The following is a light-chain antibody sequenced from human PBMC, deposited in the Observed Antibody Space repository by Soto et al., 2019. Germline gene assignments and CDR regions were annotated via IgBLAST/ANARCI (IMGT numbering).Light chain of an antibody. CDR2: EGS. J-gene: IGLJ2*01. CDR3: CSYAGSRVV. CDR1: SSDVGSYNL. V-gene: IGLV2-23*01. Sequence: QSALTQPASVSGSPGQSITISCTGTSSDVGSYNLVSWYQQHPGKAPKLMIYEGSKRPSGVSNRFSGSKSGNTASLTISGLQAEVEADYYCCSYAGSRVVFGGGTNLTVL.